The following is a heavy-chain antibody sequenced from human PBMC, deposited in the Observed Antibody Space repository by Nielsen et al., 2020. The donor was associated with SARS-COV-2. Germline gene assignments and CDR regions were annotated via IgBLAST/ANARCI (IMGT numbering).Heavy chain of an antibody. CDR1: GFTVSSNY. D-gene: IGHD3-3*01. J-gene: IGHJ4*02. CDR2: VYSGDTT. CDR3: ARALGFSHYFDY. V-gene: IGHV3-53*04. Sequence: GGSLRLSCTASGFTVSSNYMSWVRQAPGKGLEWVSIVYSGDTTYYADSVKGRFTISRHDSKNTLYLQMNSLRAEDTAVYYCARALGFSHYFDYWGQGTLVTVSS.